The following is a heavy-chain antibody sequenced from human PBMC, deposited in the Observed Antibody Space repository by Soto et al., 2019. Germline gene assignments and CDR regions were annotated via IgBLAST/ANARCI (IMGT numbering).Heavy chain of an antibody. D-gene: IGHD6-13*01. CDR3: ARGSGVIGAAADY. V-gene: IGHV1-69*02. Sequence: QVQLVQSGAEVKKPGSSVKVSCKASGGTFSSYTISWVRQAPGQGLEWMGRIIPILGIANYAQKFQGRVTITADKSTSTADMELSSLRSEDTAVYYCARGSGVIGAAADYWGQGPLVTVSS. CDR2: IIPILGIA. CDR1: GGTFSSYT. J-gene: IGHJ4*02.